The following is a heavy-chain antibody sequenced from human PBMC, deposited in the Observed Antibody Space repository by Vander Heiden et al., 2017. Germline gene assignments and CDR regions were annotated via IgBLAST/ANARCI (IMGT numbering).Heavy chain of an antibody. CDR1: GFTFSSYR. D-gene: IGHD3-16*02. CDR3: ARDRGDYVWGSYRSGWFDP. CDR2: IWYDGSNK. J-gene: IGHJ5*02. Sequence: QVQLVESGGGVVQPGWSLRLSCAASGFTFSSYRTHWVRQAPGKGLEWVAVIWYDGSNKYYADSVKGRFTISRDNSKNTLYLQMNSLRAEDTAVYYCARDRGDYVWGSYRSGWFDPWGQGTLVTVSS. V-gene: IGHV3-33*01.